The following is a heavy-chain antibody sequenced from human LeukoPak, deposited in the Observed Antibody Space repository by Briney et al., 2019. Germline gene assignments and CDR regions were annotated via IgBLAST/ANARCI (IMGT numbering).Heavy chain of an antibody. CDR3: VRQDCSGGSCYLDY. D-gene: IGHD2-15*01. J-gene: IGHJ4*02. V-gene: IGHV3-53*05. CDR1: GFTVSNNY. Sequence: GSLRLSCAASGFTVSNNYMSWVRQAPGKGLEWVSVIYSGGSTYYADSVKGRFAISRDTSKNTLSLQMNSLRTEDTAVYYCVRQDCSGGSCYLDYWGQGTLVTVSS. CDR2: IYSGGST.